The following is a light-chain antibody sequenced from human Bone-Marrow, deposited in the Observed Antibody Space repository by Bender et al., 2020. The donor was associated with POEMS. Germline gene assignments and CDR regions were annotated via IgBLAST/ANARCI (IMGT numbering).Light chain of an antibody. J-gene: IGLJ1*01. CDR2: DVN. CDR3: SSYAGSYNLL. V-gene: IGLV2-11*01. Sequence: QSALTQPASVSGSPGQSVTISCTGTSSDVGGYNYVSWYQHHPGKAPKVMVYDVNKRPSGIPDRFSGSKSGNTASLTISGLQADDEADYFCSSYAGSYNLLFGTGTKVTVL. CDR1: SSDVGGYNY.